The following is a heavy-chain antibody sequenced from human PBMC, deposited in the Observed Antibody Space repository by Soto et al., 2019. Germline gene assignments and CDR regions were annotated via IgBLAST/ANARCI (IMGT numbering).Heavy chain of an antibody. CDR3: ARIRKAAAEDPYYFDY. D-gene: IGHD6-13*01. J-gene: IGHJ4*02. CDR2: IDWDDDK. CDR1: GFSLSTSGMC. V-gene: IGHV2-70*01. Sequence: SGPTLVNPTQTLTLTCTFSGFSLSTSGMCVSWIRQPPGKALEWLALIDWDDDKYYSTSLKTRLTISKDTSKNQVVLTMTNMDPVDTATYYCARIRKAAAEDPYYFDYWGQGTLVTVSS.